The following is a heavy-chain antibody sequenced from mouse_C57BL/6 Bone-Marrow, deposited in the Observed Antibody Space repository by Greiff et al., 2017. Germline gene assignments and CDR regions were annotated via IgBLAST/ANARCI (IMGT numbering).Heavy chain of an antibody. CDR3: AFHYYGSSYYYFDY. V-gene: IGHV1-39*01. CDR2: INPNYGTT. CDR1: GYSFTDYN. J-gene: IGHJ2*01. Sequence: VQLQQSGPELVKPGASVKISCKASGYSFTDYNMNWVKQSNGKSLEWIGVINPNYGTTSYNQKFQGKATLTVDQSSSTAYMQLNSLTSEDSAVYYCAFHYYGSSYYYFDYWGQGTTLTVSS. D-gene: IGHD1-1*01.